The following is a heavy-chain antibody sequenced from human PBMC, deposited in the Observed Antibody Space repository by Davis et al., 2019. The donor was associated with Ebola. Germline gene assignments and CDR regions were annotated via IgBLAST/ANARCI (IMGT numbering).Heavy chain of an antibody. CDR2: IYDGGRT. J-gene: IGHJ5*02. Sequence: PSETLSLTCTVSDASVTSHYWNWVRQPPGKGLEWIGIIYDGGRTNYRPSLKSRVAISADTSKNQFSLKLSSVTAADTAVYYCARGGFLEWLSAENWFDPWGQGTLVTVSS. D-gene: IGHD3-3*01. CDR3: ARGGFLEWLSAENWFDP. CDR1: DASVTSHY. V-gene: IGHV4-59*08.